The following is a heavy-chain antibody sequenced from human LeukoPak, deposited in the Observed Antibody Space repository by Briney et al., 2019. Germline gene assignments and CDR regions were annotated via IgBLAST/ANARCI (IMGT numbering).Heavy chain of an antibody. CDR3: ARLDWYYYDSSGYWDD. V-gene: IGHV4-59*08. CDR1: GGSISDYY. CDR2: INYSGST. D-gene: IGHD3-22*01. Sequence: PSETLSLTCTVSGGSISDYYWSWIRQPPGKGLEWIGDINYSGSTNYNPSLKSRVTISIDTSKNQFSLKLSSVTAADTAVYYCARLDWYYYDSSGYWDDWGQGTLVTVSS. J-gene: IGHJ4*02.